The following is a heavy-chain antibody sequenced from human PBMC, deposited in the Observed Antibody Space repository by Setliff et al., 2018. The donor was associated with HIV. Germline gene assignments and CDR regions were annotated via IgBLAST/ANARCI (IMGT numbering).Heavy chain of an antibody. J-gene: IGHJ4*02. CDR3: ARGEPTILVVPAAFFDY. Sequence: LRLSCAASGFTFSSDGMHWVRQAPGKGLEWVGFIRNDGSTTDYADSVKGRFTISRDNSKKSLYLQMNSLRAEDTAVYYCARGEPTILVVPAAFFDYWGQGTLVTVSS. D-gene: IGHD2-2*01. CDR1: GFTFSSDG. CDR2: IRNDGSTT. V-gene: IGHV3-30*02.